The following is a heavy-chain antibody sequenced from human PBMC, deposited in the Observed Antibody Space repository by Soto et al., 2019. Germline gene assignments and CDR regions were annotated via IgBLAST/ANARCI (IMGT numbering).Heavy chain of an antibody. CDR2: INPNSGGT. Sequence: ASVKVSCKASGYTFTGYYMHWVRQAPGQGLEWMGWINPNSGGTNYAQKFQGWVTITRDTSISTAYMELSRLRSDDTAVYYCARRSSSSSSYFDYWGQGTLVTVSS. V-gene: IGHV1-2*04. D-gene: IGHD6-6*01. CDR1: GYTFTGYY. CDR3: ARRSSSSSSYFDY. J-gene: IGHJ4*02.